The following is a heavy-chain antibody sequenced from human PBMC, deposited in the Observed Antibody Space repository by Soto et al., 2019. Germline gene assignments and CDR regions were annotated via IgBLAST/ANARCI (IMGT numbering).Heavy chain of an antibody. D-gene: IGHD3-3*01. J-gene: IGHJ6*02. CDR2: IYYSGST. V-gene: IGHV4-30-4*01. CDR1: GGSISSGDYY. CDR3: AREAXITIFGVVPWGHYGMDV. Sequence: SETLSLTCTVSGGSISSGDYYWSWIRQPPGKGLEWIGYIYYSGSTYYNPSLKSRVTISVDTSKNQFSLKLSSVTAADTAVYYCAREAXITIFGVVPWGHYGMDVWGQGTTVTVSS.